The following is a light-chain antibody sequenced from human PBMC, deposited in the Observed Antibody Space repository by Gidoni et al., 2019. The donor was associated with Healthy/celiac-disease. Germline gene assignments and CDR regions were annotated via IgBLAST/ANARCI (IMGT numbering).Light chain of an antibody. CDR2: AAS. CDR3: QQYYSYPLG. Sequence: AIRMTQSPSSFSASTGDRVTITCRASQGISSYLAWYQQKPGKAPKLLIYAASTLQSGVPSRFSGSGSGTDFTLTISCLQSEDFATYYCQQYYSYPLGFGPXTKVDIK. V-gene: IGKV1-8*01. J-gene: IGKJ3*01. CDR1: QGISSY.